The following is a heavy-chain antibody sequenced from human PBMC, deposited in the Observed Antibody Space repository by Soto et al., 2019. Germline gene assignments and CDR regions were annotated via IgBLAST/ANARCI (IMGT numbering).Heavy chain of an antibody. J-gene: IGHJ5*02. D-gene: IGHD3-10*01. CDR2: IYYTGST. CDR1: GGSIISGGHY. CDR3: ARTVNNREGGMVRGVPPLFDP. Sequence: SETLSLTCTVSGGSIISGGHYWTWVRQHPGKGLEWMGYIYYTGSTSYNPSLESRLTMSVDTSKNQFSLRLDSVTAADTAVYYCARTVNNREGGMVRGVPPLFDPWGQGTLVTVSS. V-gene: IGHV4-31*03.